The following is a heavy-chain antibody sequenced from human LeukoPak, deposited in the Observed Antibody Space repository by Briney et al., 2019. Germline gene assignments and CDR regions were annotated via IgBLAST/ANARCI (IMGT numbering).Heavy chain of an antibody. V-gene: IGHV3-48*03. J-gene: IGHJ4*02. CDR2: ISSSGSTI. CDR3: ARAGRCSSTSCYFFDY. Sequence: GGSLRLSCAASGFTFSIYEMNWVRQAPGKGLEWVSFISSSGSTIYYADSVKGRFTISRDNAKNSLYLQMNSLRAEDTAIYYCARAGRCSSTSCYFFDYWGQGTLVTVSS. D-gene: IGHD2-2*01. CDR1: GFTFSIYE.